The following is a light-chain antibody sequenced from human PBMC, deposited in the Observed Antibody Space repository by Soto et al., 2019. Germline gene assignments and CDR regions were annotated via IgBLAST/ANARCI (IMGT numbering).Light chain of an antibody. CDR1: QDIATY. Sequence: DIQMTQSPSSLSASVGNRVTITCQASQDIATYLNWYQQKPGKAPKLLIYAASTLQSGVPSRFSGSRSGTDFTLTISCLQSEDFATYYCQQYYSYPWTFGQGTKVDIK. V-gene: IGKV1-16*01. CDR2: AAS. CDR3: QQYYSYPWT. J-gene: IGKJ1*01.